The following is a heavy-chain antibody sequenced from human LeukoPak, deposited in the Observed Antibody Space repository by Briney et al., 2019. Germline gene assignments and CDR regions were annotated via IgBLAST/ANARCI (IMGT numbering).Heavy chain of an antibody. CDR3: ARVADYDILTGPHSGAENAFDI. J-gene: IGHJ3*02. CDR1: GGTFSSYA. D-gene: IGHD3-9*01. Sequence: SVKVSCKASGGTFSSYAISWVRQAPGQGLEWMGGIIPIFGTANYAQKFQGRVTITADKSTSTAYMELSSLRSEDTAVYYCARVADYDILTGPHSGAENAFDIWGQGTMVTVSS. CDR2: IIPIFGTA. V-gene: IGHV1-69*06.